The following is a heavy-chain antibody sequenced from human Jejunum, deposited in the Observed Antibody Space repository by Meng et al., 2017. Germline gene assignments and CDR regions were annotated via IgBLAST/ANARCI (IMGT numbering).Heavy chain of an antibody. CDR1: GYTFTNQW. CDR3: ARLLHIIRGVPADFDY. J-gene: IGHJ4*02. V-gene: IGHV5-51*01. D-gene: IGHD3-10*01. CDR2: IYPGDSDT. Sequence: GGSLRLSCKGSGYTFTNQWIAWVRQMPGKGMEWMGIIYPGDSDTGYSPSFQGQVTISADKSISTAYLQWSSLKSSDTATYYCARLLHIIRGVPADFDYWGQGTLVTVSS.